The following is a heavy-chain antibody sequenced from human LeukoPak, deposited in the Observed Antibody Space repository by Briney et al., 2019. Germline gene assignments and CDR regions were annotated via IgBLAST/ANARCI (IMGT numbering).Heavy chain of an antibody. Sequence: GGSLRLSCAASGFTFSSYWMSWVRQAPGKGLEGVANIKQDGSEKYYVDSVKGRFTISRDNAKNSLYLQMNSLRAEDTAVYYCARDTYYDILTGLFAFDIWGQGTMVTVSS. V-gene: IGHV3-7*01. CDR3: ARDTYYDILTGLFAFDI. D-gene: IGHD3-9*01. J-gene: IGHJ3*02. CDR1: GFTFSSYW. CDR2: IKQDGSEK.